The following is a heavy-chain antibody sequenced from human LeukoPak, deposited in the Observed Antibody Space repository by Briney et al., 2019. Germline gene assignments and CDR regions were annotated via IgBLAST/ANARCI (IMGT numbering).Heavy chain of an antibody. V-gene: IGHV4-39*01. J-gene: IGHJ4*02. CDR1: GGSISSSSYY. CDR3: ARTGNLIGPWSGFLIDY. D-gene: IGHD3-3*01. CDR2: IYYSGST. Sequence: SETLSLTCTVSGGSISSSSYYWGWIRQPPGKGLEWIGSIYYSGSTYYNPSLKSRVTISVDTSKNQFSLKLSPVTAADTAVYYCARTGNLIGPWSGFLIDYWGQGTLVTVSS.